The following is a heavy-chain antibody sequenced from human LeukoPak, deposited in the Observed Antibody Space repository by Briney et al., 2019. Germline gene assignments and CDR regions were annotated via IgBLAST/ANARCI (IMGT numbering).Heavy chain of an antibody. CDR3: ARDRWFGGRPDNFMNV. V-gene: IGHV1-46*02. CDR2: INPSGGGI. D-gene: IGHD3-10*01. CDR1: GYTFNSYY. Sequence: ASVKVSCKASGYTFNSYYMHWVRQAPGQGLEWMEIINPSGGGITYAQKFQGRVSMTRDTSTSTFYMELRRLRSEDTAVYYCARDRWFGGRPDNFMNVWGRGTTVTVSS. J-gene: IGHJ6*03.